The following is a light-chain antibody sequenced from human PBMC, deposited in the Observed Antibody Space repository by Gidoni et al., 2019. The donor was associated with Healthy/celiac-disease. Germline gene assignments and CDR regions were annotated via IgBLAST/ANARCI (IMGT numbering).Light chain of an antibody. J-gene: IGLJ2*01. CDR3: SSYTSSSTPRV. CDR2: EVS. Sequence: QSALTQPASVSGSPGQSITISCTGTSSDVGGYNYVSWDQQHPGKAPKLMIYEVSNRPSGVSTRFSGSKSGNTASLTISGLQAEDEADYYCSSYTSSSTPRVFGGGTKLTVL. V-gene: IGLV2-14*01. CDR1: SSDVGGYNY.